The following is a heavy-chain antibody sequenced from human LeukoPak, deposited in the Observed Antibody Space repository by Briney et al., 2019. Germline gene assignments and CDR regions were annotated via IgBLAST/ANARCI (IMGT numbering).Heavy chain of an antibody. Sequence: PGGSLRLSCAVSGITLSNYGMTWVRQAPGKGLEWVAGLSGSGGSTNYADPVKGRFTISRDNAKNTLYLQMNSLRAEDTAVYFCAKRGVVIRVILVGFHKEAYYFDSWARESWSPSPQ. CDR2: LSGSGGST. V-gene: IGHV3-23*01. D-gene: IGHD3-22*01. CDR1: GITLSNYG. J-gene: IGHJ4*02. CDR3: AKRGVVIRVILVGFHKEAYYFDS.